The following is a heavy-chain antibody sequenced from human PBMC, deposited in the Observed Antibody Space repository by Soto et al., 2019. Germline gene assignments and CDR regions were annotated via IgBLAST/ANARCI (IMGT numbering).Heavy chain of an antibody. CDR3: AKDLLPNTVTTCGS. CDR1: GFTFDSYG. CDR2: ISSDGNNK. V-gene: IGHV3-30*18. D-gene: IGHD4-17*01. Sequence: SLRLSCAASGFTFDSYGMHWVRQAPGKGLEWVAVISSDGNNKYYADSVKGRFTISRDNFKNTLYLQMSSLRADDTAVYYCAKDLLPNTVTTCGSWGQRTLVTVSS. J-gene: IGHJ5*02.